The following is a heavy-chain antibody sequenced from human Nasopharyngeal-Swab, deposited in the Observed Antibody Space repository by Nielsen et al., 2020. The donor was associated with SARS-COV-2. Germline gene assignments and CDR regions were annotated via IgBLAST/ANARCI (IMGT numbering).Heavy chain of an antibody. V-gene: IGHV4-59*01. D-gene: IGHD4-17*01. J-gene: IGHJ4*02. Sequence: WIRQPPGKGLEWIGYIYYSGSTNYNPSLKSRVTISVDTSKNQFSLKLSSVTAADTAVYYCARGSGDYVFDYWGQGTLVTVPS. CDR3: ARGSGDYVFDY. CDR2: IYYSGST.